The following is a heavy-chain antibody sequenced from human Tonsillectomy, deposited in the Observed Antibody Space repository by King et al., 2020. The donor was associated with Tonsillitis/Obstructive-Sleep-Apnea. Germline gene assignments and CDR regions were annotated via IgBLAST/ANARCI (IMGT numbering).Heavy chain of an antibody. CDR1: GFTFSTYA. J-gene: IGHJ4*02. CDR2: ISGSGGST. D-gene: IGHD3-3*01. V-gene: IGHV3-23*04. CDR3: AKDQTYYDFWSGSGDY. Sequence: EVQLVESGGGLVQPGGSLRLSCAASGFTFSTYAMSWVRQAPGKGLEWVSAISGSGGSTYYADSVKGRFTISRDNSKNTLYLQMNSLRAEDTAVYYCAKDQTYYDFWSGSGDYWGQGTLVTVSS.